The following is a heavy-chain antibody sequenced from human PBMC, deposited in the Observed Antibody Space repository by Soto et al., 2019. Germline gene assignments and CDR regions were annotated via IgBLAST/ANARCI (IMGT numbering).Heavy chain of an antibody. D-gene: IGHD6-19*01. CDR2: IYYSGST. CDR3: ARKTGPVAGTSFSYYYYGMDV. Sequence: KASETLSLTCTVSGGSVSSGSYYWSWIRQPPGKGLEWIGYIYYSGSTNYNPSLKSRVTISVDTSKNQFSLKLSSVTAADTAVYYCARKTGPVAGTSFSYYYYGMDVWGQGTTVTVSS. CDR1: GGSVSSGSYY. J-gene: IGHJ6*02. V-gene: IGHV4-61*01.